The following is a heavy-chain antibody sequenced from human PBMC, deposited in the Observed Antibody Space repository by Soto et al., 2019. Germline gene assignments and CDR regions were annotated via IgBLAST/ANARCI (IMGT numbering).Heavy chain of an antibody. CDR1: GFTFSSYA. CDR2: ISYDGSNK. Sequence: GGSLRLSCAASGFTFSSYAMHWVRQAPGKGLEWVAVISYDGSNKYYADSVKGRFTISRDNSKNTLYLQMNSLRAEDTAVYYCARGHPGYCISTSCYLLVGYFDYWGQGTLVTVSS. J-gene: IGHJ4*02. CDR3: ARGHPGYCISTSCYLLVGYFDY. V-gene: IGHV3-30-3*01. D-gene: IGHD2-2*01.